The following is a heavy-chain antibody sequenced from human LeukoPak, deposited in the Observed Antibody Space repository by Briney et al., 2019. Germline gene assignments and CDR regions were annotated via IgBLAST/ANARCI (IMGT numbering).Heavy chain of an antibody. J-gene: IGHJ4*02. D-gene: IGHD3-22*01. CDR3: AKGRRSYYYDSSGRTVGYFDY. V-gene: IGHV3-53*01. Sequence: GGSLRLSCAASGFTVSSNYMSWVRQAPGKGLEWVSVIYSGGSTYYADSVKGRFTISRDNSKNTLYLQMNSLRAEDTAVYYCAKGRRSYYYDSSGRTVGYFDYWGQGALVTVSS. CDR1: GFTVSSNY. CDR2: IYSGGST.